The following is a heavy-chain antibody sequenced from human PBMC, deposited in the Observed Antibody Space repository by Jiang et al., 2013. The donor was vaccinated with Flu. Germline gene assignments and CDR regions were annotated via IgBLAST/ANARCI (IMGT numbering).Heavy chain of an antibody. CDR2: ISYSWST. CDR1: GGSISAYK. D-gene: IGHD3-3*01. CDR3: AREWSGFDI. Sequence: ETLSLTCTVSGGSISAYKWSWIRQSTGKGLEWIGYISYSWSTNYNPSLQSRVTISGDTSKNQFSLKLSSVTAADTAVYYCAREWSGFDIWGQGTMVTVSS. J-gene: IGHJ3*02. V-gene: IGHV4-59*01.